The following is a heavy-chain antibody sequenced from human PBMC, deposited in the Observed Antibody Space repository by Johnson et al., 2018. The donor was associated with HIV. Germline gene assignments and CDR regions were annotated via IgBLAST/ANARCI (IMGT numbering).Heavy chain of an antibody. V-gene: IGHV3-30-3*01. Sequence: QVQLVESGGGVVQPGRSLRLSCAASGFSFSNYAMHWVRQAPGKGLEWVAVISDDGSNTDYADAVKGRFTISRDNSKNTLYLQMNSLRAEDTAVYYCVRDGNYYDRSGYRVDAFDVWGQGTMVTVSS. D-gene: IGHD3-22*01. CDR1: GFSFSNYA. J-gene: IGHJ3*01. CDR3: VRDGNYYDRSGYRVDAFDV. CDR2: ISDDGSNT.